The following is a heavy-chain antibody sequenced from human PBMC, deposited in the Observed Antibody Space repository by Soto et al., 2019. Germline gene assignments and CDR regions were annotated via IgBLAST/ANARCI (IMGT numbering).Heavy chain of an antibody. Sequence: GASVKVSCKVSGYTLTELSMHWVRQAPGKGLEWMGGFDPEDGETIYAQKFQGRVTMTEDTSTDTAYMELSSLRSEDTAVYYCATRSPLRTYGKGVLGMDVWGQGTTVTVSS. CDR3: ATRSPLRTYGKGVLGMDV. CDR2: FDPEDGET. D-gene: IGHD4-17*01. J-gene: IGHJ6*02. CDR1: GYTLTELS. V-gene: IGHV1-24*01.